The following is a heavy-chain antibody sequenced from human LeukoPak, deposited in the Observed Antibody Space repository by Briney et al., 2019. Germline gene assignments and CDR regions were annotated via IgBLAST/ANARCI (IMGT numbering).Heavy chain of an antibody. D-gene: IGHD5-12*01. J-gene: IGHJ4*02. V-gene: IGHV1-8*01. CDR1: GYTFTSYD. CDR2: MNPNSGNT. CDR3: ARWMATISNFDY. Sequence: ASVKVSYKASGYTFTSYDINWVRQATGQGLEWMGWMNPNSGNTGYTQKFQGRVTFTRNTSISTAYMELSSLRFDDTAVYYCARWMATISNFDYWGQGTLVTVSS.